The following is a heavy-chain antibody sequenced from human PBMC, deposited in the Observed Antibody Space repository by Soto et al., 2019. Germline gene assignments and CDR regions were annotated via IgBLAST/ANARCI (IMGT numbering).Heavy chain of an antibody. V-gene: IGHV4-34*01. Sequence: PSETLSLTCAVYGGSFSGYYWSWIRQPPGKGLEWIGEINHSGSTDYNPSLKSRVTISVDTSKNQFSLKLSSVTAADTAVYYCARGVRGDYVASSLLLFNYWGQGTLVTVSS. D-gene: IGHD4-17*01. CDR3: ARGVRGDYVASSLLLFNY. J-gene: IGHJ4*02. CDR2: INHSGST. CDR1: GGSFSGYY.